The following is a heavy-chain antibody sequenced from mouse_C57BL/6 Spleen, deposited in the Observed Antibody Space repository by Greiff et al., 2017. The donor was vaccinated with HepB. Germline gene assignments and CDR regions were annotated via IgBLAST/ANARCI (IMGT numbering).Heavy chain of an antibody. CDR3: ASPYDGYYPFAY. V-gene: IGHV1-42*01. J-gene: IGHJ3*01. CDR2: INPSTGGT. Sequence: EVQLQQSGPELVKPGASVKISCKASGYSFTGYYMNWVKQSPEKSLEWIGEINPSTGGTTYNQKFKAKATLTVDKSSSTAYMQLKSLTSEDSAVYYCASPYDGYYPFAYWGQGTLVTVSA. CDR1: GYSFTGYY. D-gene: IGHD2-3*01.